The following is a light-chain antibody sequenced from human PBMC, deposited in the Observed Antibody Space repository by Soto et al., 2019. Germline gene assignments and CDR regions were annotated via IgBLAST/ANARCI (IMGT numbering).Light chain of an antibody. J-gene: IGKJ2*01. Sequence: DIQLTQSPSFLSAAVGDRVTITRRASQGISSYLAWYQQKPGKAPKLLIYAASTLQSGFPSRFSDSGSGTEFTLTISSLQPKDCSTYYCQQLNSCRVPFGQGPKLEIK. CDR3: QQLNSCRVP. V-gene: IGKV1-9*01. CDR1: QGISSY. CDR2: AAS.